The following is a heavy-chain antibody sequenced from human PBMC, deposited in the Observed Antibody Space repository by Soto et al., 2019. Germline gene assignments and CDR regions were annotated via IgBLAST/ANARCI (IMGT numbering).Heavy chain of an antibody. V-gene: IGHV4-59*01. Sequence: QMQMQESGPRLVKPSETLSLTCTVSGASITDSYWSWIRQPPEKGLEWIGYIYFSGIATYNPSLMSRATMSRDTSKNEFLLILTSVTAADTAIYYCARGDSDLAVSEAAYWGQGTLVSVSS. CDR3: ARGDSDLAVSEAAY. CDR2: IYFSGIA. CDR1: GASITDSY. D-gene: IGHD2-15*01. J-gene: IGHJ1*01.